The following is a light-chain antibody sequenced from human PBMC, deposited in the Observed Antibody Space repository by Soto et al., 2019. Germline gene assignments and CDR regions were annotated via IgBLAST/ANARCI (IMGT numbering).Light chain of an antibody. CDR2: EVT. J-gene: IGLJ2*01. CDR1: SNDVGNYNL. Sequence: QSALSQPASVSGSPGQSITIPCSGTSNDVGNYNLVSWYQQHPGKVPKLLIYEVTRRPSGVSDRFSASKSGNTASLTISGLQAEDEADYYCCSSSGVSTWIFGGGTKLTVL. V-gene: IGLV2-23*02. CDR3: CSSSGVSTWI.